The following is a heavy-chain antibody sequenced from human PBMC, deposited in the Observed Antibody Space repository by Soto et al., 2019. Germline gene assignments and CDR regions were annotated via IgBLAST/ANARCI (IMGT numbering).Heavy chain of an antibody. CDR2: IYYSGST. V-gene: IGHV4-59*01. CDR1: GGSISSYY. Sequence: ASETLSLTCTVSGGSISSYYWSWIRQPPGKGLEWIGYIYYSGSTNYNPSLKSRVTISVDTSKNQFSLKLSSVTAADTAVYYCARAGYSSGWAYSFNYYYYYGMDVWGQGTTVTVSS. J-gene: IGHJ6*02. D-gene: IGHD6-19*01. CDR3: ARAGYSSGWAYSFNYYYYYGMDV.